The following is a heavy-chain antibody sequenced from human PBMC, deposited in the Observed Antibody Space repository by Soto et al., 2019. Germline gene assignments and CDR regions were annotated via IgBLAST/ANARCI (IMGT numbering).Heavy chain of an antibody. CDR3: ARVHSLDYYGMDV. CDR1: GFSFVNAW. D-gene: IGHD5-18*01. CDR2: ISASGGST. J-gene: IGHJ6*02. Sequence: GGSLRLSCAASGFSFVNAWMSWVRQAPGKGLEWVSAISASGGSTYYADSVKGRFSISRDNSKNTLYLQMNSLRVEDTALYYCARVHSLDYYGMDVWGQGTTVTVSS. V-gene: IGHV3-23*01.